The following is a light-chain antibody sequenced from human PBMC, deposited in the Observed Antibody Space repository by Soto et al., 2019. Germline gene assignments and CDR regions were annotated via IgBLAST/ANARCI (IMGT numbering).Light chain of an antibody. CDR3: QQYDNWPIT. CDR2: GAS. Sequence: EIVMPQSPATLSVSPGEHATLSCRASQSVGSNLAWYQQRPGQAPRLLIYGASTRATGIPARFSGSGSGTEFTLTISSLQSEDFAVYFCQQYDNWPITFGQGTRLEIK. CDR1: QSVGSN. V-gene: IGKV3-15*01. J-gene: IGKJ5*01.